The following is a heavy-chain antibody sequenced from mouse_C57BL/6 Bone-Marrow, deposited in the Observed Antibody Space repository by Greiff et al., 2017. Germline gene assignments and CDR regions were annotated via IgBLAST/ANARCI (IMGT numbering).Heavy chain of an antibody. Sequence: VQLQQPGAELVRPGTSVKLSCKASGYTFTSYWLHWVKQRPGQGLEWIGVIDPSDSYTNYNQKFKGKATLTVDTSSSTAYMQLSSLTSEDSAVYYCARGAYYDYARDYAMDYWGQGTSVTVSS. CDR3: ARGAYYDYARDYAMDY. CDR2: IDPSDSYT. V-gene: IGHV1-59*01. CDR1: GYTFTSYW. J-gene: IGHJ4*01. D-gene: IGHD2-4*01.